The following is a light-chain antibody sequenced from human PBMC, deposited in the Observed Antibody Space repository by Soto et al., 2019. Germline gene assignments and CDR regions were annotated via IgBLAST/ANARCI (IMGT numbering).Light chain of an antibody. Sequence: DIQMTQSPSTLSASVGDRVTITCRASQSISSWLAWYQQKPGKAPKLLIYKASSLESGVTSRLSGSGSGTEFTLTISSLQPDDFATYYCQQYNSYSPYTFGQGTKLEIK. CDR1: QSISSW. J-gene: IGKJ2*01. V-gene: IGKV1-5*03. CDR2: KAS. CDR3: QQYNSYSPYT.